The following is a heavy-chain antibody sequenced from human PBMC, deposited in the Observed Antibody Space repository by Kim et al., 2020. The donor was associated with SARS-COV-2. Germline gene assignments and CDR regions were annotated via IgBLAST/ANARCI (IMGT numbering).Heavy chain of an antibody. V-gene: IGHV1-2*02. D-gene: IGHD3-22*01. CDR1: GYTFTGYY. CDR3: AREPGITMIVVVTRNDAFDI. Sequence: ASVKVSCKASGYTFTGYYMHWVRQAPGQGLEWMGWINPNSGGTNYSQKFQGRVTMTRDTSISTAYMELSRLRSYDTAVYYCAREPGITMIVVVTRNDAFDIWGQGTMVTVSS. J-gene: IGHJ3*02. CDR2: INPNSGGT.